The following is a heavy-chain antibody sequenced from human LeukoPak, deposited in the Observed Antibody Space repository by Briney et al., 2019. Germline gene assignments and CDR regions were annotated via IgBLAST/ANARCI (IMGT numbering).Heavy chain of an antibody. D-gene: IGHD1-26*01. CDR2: INEDGSTT. CDR3: VRDLGGRSGH. CDR1: GFTFSSNW. V-gene: IGHV3-74*01. J-gene: IGHJ4*02. Sequence: GGSLRLSCAASGFTFSSNWMHWVRQAPGKGLVWVSRINEDGSTTNYADSVKGRSTIFRDNAKNTLHLQMNSLRAEDTAVYYCVRDLGGRSGHWGQGTLVTVSS.